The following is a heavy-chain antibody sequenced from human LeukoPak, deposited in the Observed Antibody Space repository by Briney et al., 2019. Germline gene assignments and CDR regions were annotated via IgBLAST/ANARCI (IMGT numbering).Heavy chain of an antibody. CDR2: INPNSGGT. J-gene: IGHJ4*02. D-gene: IGHD5-18*01. V-gene: IGHV1-2*02. CDR1: GYTFTGYY. Sequence: ASVKVSCKASGYTFTGYYMHWVRQAPGQGLEWMGWINPNSGGTNYAQKFRGRVTMTRDTSISTAYMELSRLRSDDTAVYYCAREINTAMVNLDYWGQGTLVTVSS. CDR3: AREINTAMVNLDY.